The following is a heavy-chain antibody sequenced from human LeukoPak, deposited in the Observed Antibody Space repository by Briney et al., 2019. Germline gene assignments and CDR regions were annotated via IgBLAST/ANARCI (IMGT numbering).Heavy chain of an antibody. J-gene: IGHJ4*02. CDR1: GYTFTGYY. Sequence: SVTVSCTASGYTFTGYYMHWVRQAPGQGLEWMGGIIPIFGTANYAQKFQGRVTITADESTSTAYMELSSLRSEDTAVYYCARDRDGGTDYWGQGALVTVSS. CDR3: ARDRDGGTDY. D-gene: IGHD4-23*01. CDR2: IIPIFGTA. V-gene: IGHV1-69*13.